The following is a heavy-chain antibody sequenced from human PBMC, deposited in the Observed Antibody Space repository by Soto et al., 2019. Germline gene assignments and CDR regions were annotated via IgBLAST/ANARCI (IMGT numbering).Heavy chain of an antibody. CDR1: GGSISIINNY. V-gene: IGHV4-31*03. Sequence: QLQLQESGPGLVKPSQTLSLSCTVSGGSISIINNYWTWIRQHPGKGLEWIGFISHSWSTYYNPSLSSRVTISLDTSKNQFSLTLSSVTAADTAVYFCAKAEDNGGNSRPFASWGQGTLVTVSS. D-gene: IGHD2-21*02. J-gene: IGHJ4*02. CDR2: ISHSWST. CDR3: AKAEDNGGNSRPFAS.